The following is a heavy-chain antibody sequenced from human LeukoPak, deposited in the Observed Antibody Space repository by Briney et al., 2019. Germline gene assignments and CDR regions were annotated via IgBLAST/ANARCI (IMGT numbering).Heavy chain of an antibody. CDR2: ISYDGSNK. J-gene: IGHJ4*02. CDR3: AKCDTYGLEGGFDY. Sequence: GGSLRLSCAASGFTFSSYGMHWVRQAPGKGLEWVAVISYDGSNKYYADSVKGRFTISRDNSRNTLYLQMNSLRAEDTAVYYCAKCDTYGLEGGFDYWGQGTLVTVSS. V-gene: IGHV3-30*18. CDR1: GFTFSSYG. D-gene: IGHD5-18*01.